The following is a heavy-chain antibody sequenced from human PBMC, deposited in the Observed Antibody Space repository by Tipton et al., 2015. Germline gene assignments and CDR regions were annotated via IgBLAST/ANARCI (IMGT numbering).Heavy chain of an antibody. Sequence: TLSLTCRVSSDSISKYYWSWIRQPPGKELEWIGYIQYSGSTNYNPSLKRRVTISLDTSKNQFSLTLNSVTAADTAVYYCARDLEHGMDVWGQATTVTVSS. CDR2: IQYSGST. V-gene: IGHV4-59*01. CDR3: ARDLEHGMDV. CDR1: SDSISKYY. D-gene: IGHD5-24*01. J-gene: IGHJ6*02.